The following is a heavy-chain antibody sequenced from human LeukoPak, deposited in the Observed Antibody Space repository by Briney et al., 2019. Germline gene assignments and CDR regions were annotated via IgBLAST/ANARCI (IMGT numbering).Heavy chain of an antibody. CDR3: ARDFTQFSWYYYDSSGYFDY. Sequence: GGALRLAFSASGFTFSNYSMNSVPQAPGKGLEWVSYIRRNSSTIYYEDSVKSRFTISRDNTKTSLYLQMSSLRDEDTVVYYCARDFTQFSWYYYDSSGYFDYWGQGTLVTVSS. J-gene: IGHJ4*02. CDR2: IRRNSSTI. D-gene: IGHD3-22*01. V-gene: IGHV3-48*02. CDR1: GFTFSNYS.